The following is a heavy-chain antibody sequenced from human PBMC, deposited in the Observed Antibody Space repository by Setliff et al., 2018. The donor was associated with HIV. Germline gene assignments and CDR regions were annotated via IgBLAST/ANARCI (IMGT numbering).Heavy chain of an antibody. CDR1: KFTFSYYG. CDR2: ISFDGSKK. Sequence: PGGSLRLFCAASKFTFSYYGMHWVRQAPGKGLEWVAVISFDGSKKNYADSVKGRFTISRDNSNSTLYLQMTSLRVEDTAEYYCAKDQVSGRPYYYYMDVWGKGTPVTVSS. CDR3: AKDQVSGRPYYYYMDV. D-gene: IGHD1-20*01. V-gene: IGHV3-30*18. J-gene: IGHJ6*03.